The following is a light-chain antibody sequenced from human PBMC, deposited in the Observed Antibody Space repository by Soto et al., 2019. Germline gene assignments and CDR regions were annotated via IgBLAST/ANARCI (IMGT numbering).Light chain of an antibody. Sequence: EIVMTQSPATLSVSPGERATLSCRASQSVSSNLAWYQQKPGQAPRRLIYGASTRATGIPARVSGSGSGTEFTLTISSLQSEDFAVYYCQQYNNWPLSLTFGGGTKVDI. J-gene: IGKJ4*01. CDR1: QSVSSN. CDR3: QQYNNWPLSLT. CDR2: GAS. V-gene: IGKV3-15*01.